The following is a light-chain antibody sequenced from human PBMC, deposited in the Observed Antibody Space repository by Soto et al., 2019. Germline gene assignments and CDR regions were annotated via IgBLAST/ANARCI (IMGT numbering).Light chain of an antibody. V-gene: IGKV3-20*01. CDR2: STS. CDR1: QSVNTIY. CDR3: QQYDTSPRT. Sequence: EIVLTQSPGTLSLSPGERATLSCRASQSVNTIYFAWYQQKPGQAPRLLIYSTSNRATGIPDRFSGSGSGTDFTLTISRLEPEDFAVCYCQQYDTSPRTFGQGTKVEIK. J-gene: IGKJ1*01.